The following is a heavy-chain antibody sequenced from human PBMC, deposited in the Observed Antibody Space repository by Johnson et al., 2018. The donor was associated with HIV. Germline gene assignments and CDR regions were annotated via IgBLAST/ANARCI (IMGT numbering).Heavy chain of an antibody. CDR3: AKDQLSEHLVLRSAFDI. CDR1: GFTVSSNY. V-gene: IGHV3-66*01. D-gene: IGHD6-6*01. CDR2: IYSGGGT. Sequence: VQLVESGGGVVRPGGSLRVSCAASGFTVSSNYMSWVRQAPGKGLEWVSVIYSGGGTYYEDSVKGRFTISRDSSKNTLYLQLSSLRAEDTAVYYCAKDQLSEHLVLRSAFDIWGQGTMVTVSS. J-gene: IGHJ3*02.